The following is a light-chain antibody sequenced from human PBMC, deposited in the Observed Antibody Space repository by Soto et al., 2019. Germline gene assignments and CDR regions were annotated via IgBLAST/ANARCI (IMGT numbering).Light chain of an antibody. CDR1: QDVSRS. CDR3: QQLWTYPLT. V-gene: IGKV1-9*01. J-gene: IGKJ4*01. CDR2: AAS. Sequence: DTQLTQSPSFLSASVGDRVTITCRASQDVSRSVGWYQQKPGKAPKLLISAASTLHSGVPSRFSGSGSGTDFTLTISSLQPEDFATYYCQQLWTYPLTFGGGIKVEI.